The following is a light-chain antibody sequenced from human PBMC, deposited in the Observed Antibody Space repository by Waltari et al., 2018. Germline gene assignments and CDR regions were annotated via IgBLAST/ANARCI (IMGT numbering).Light chain of an antibody. J-gene: IGKJ1*01. CDR3: QHYVRLPGT. CDR1: QSVRGY. Sequence: IVLTQSPGILSLSPGERATLSCRASQSVRGYLDWYQQKGGQAPWLLIYGASSRATGIPDRCSGSGSGTDFSLTISSLEPEDFAVYYCQHYVRLPGTFGQGTKVEIK. CDR2: GAS. V-gene: IGKV3-20*01.